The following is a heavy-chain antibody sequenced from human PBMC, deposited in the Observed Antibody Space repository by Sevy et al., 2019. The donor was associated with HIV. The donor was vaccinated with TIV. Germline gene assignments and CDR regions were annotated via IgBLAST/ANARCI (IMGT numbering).Heavy chain of an antibody. Sequence: GGSLRLSCAASGFTFSSYSMNWVRQAPGKGLEWVSYISSSSSTIYYANSVKGRFTISRDNAKNSLYLQMNSLRAEDTAVYYCAATLGYCSSTSCYELKYYYYGMDVWGQGTTVTVSS. CDR3: AATLGYCSSTSCYELKYYYYGMDV. D-gene: IGHD2-2*01. CDR2: ISSSSSTI. V-gene: IGHV3-48*01. J-gene: IGHJ6*02. CDR1: GFTFSSYS.